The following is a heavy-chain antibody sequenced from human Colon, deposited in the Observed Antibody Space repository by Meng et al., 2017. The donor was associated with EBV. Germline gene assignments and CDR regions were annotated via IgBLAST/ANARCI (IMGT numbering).Heavy chain of an antibody. J-gene: IGHJ4*02. V-gene: IGHV4-30-2*01. CDR2: IYYSGSA. CDR1: GGSISSGGYS. Sequence: QLQLQESGSGLVKPSETLSLTCAVSGGSISSGGYSWHWIRQPPGTGLQWIGYIYYSGSAFYTPSLKSRVTLSVDRSKNQFSLNLSSVTAADTAVYYCARGAYFDYWGQGTLVTVSS. CDR3: ARGAYFDY.